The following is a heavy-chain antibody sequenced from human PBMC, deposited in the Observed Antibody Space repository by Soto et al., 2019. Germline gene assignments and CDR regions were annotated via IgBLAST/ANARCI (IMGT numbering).Heavy chain of an antibody. CDR2: ISAYNGNT. V-gene: IGHV1-18*01. CDR1: GYTFTSYG. Sequence: ASVKVSCKASGYTFTSYGISWVRQAPGQGLEWMGWISAYNGNTNYAQKLQGRVAMTTDTSTSTAYMELSSLRSGDTAVYYCARDTASIAVTGHDAFDFSGQGTMVTVSS. CDR3: ARDTASIAVTGHDAFDF. J-gene: IGHJ3*01. D-gene: IGHD6-19*01.